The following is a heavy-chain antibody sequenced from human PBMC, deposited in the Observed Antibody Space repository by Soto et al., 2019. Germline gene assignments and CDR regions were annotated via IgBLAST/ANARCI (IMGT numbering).Heavy chain of an antibody. D-gene: IGHD3-10*01. CDR2: IFNSGST. J-gene: IGHJ4*02. CDR1: GGSISSGGYY. CDR3: ARGRFEEIHDY. V-gene: IGHV4-30-4*02. Sequence: SETLSLTCTVSGGSISSGGYYWSWIRRPPGKGLEWIGYIFNSGSTHFNPSLKSRVTISVDTSKNQLSLKLNSVTAADTAVYYCARGRFEEIHDYWGQGTLVTVSS.